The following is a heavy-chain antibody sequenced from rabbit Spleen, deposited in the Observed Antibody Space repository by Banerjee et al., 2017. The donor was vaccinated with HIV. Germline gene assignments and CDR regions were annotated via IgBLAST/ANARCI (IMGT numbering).Heavy chain of an antibody. J-gene: IGHJ4*01. CDR1: GFSFSDRDV. V-gene: IGHV1S40*01. CDR2: INTGSGST. D-gene: IGHD4-2*01. CDR3: ARDAAGREDFNL. Sequence: QSLEESGGDLVKPGASLTLTCKASGFSFSDRDVMCWVRQAPGKGPEWVGCINTGSGSTYYASWAKGRFTITRSTSLNTVTLQLNSLTAADTATYFCARDAAGREDFNLWGQGTLVTVS.